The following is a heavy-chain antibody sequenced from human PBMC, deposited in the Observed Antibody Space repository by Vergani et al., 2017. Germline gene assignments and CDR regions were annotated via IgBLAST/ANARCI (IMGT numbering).Heavy chain of an antibody. J-gene: IGHJ4*02. CDR1: GGTFSSYA. Sequence: QVQLVQSGAEVKKPGSSVKVSCKASGGTFSSYAISWVRQAPGQGLEGMGGIIPIVGTANYAQKCQGRVTSTADESTSTAYMELSSLRSEDTAVYYCATASPLGYCSSTSCYRDLDYWGQGTLVTVSS. CDR2: IIPIVGTA. CDR3: ATASPLGYCSSTSCYRDLDY. D-gene: IGHD2-2*01. V-gene: IGHV1-69*01.